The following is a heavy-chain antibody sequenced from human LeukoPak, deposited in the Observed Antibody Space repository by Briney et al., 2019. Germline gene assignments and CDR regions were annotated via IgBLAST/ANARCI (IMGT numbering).Heavy chain of an antibody. CDR2: ISSSGSTI. V-gene: IGHV3-11*01. CDR3: ARGANFDWLLTHLTDY. J-gene: IGHJ4*02. CDR1: GFTFSDYY. D-gene: IGHD3-9*01. Sequence: GGSLRLSCAASGFTFSDYYMSWIRQAPGKGLEWVSYISSSGSTIYYADSVKGRFTISRDNAKNSLYLQMNSLRAEDTAVYYCARGANFDWLLTHLTDYWGQGTLVTVSS.